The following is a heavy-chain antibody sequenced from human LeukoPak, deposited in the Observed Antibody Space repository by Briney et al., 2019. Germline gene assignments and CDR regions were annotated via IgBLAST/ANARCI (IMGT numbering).Heavy chain of an antibody. D-gene: IGHD3-16*01. V-gene: IGHV4-61*02. CDR1: GGSIRSANYY. CDR2: IDRSGNT. Sequence: SQTLSLTCNVSGGSIRSANYYWSWIRQPAAKGLEWMGRIDRSGNTNYNPSLKSRVTISIDTSKNQFSLTLSSVSATDTAVYFCARDMSESDAFGIWGQGTTVTVSS. CDR3: ARDMSESDAFGI. J-gene: IGHJ3*02.